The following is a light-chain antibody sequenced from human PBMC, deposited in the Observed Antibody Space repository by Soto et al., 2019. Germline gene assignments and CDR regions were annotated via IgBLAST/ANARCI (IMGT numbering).Light chain of an antibody. CDR3: QHPKWA. CDR2: AAS. CDR1: QDISGY. J-gene: IGKJ1*01. V-gene: IGKV1-9*01. Sequence: IQLTQSPSSLSASVGDRVTITCRASQDISGYVAWYQQRPGRAPQLLIYAASALQTGVPSRFSGSGSWTDFTLTSTCLQPEDFGTYYCQHPKWAFGQGTTVEI.